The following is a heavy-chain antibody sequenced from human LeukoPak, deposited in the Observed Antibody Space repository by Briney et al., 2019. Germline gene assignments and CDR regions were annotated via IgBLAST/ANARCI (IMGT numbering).Heavy chain of an antibody. CDR2: IKQDGSEK. V-gene: IGHV3-7*01. CDR3: ARDDYGDSHYYYYYGMDV. Sequence: GGSLRLSCAASGFTFSSYWMSWVRQAPGKGLEWVANIKQDGSEKYYVDSVKGRFTISRDNAKNSLYLQMNSLRAEDTAVYYCARDDYGDSHYYYYYGMDVWGQGTTVTVSS. J-gene: IGHJ6*02. CDR1: GFTFSSYW. D-gene: IGHD4-17*01.